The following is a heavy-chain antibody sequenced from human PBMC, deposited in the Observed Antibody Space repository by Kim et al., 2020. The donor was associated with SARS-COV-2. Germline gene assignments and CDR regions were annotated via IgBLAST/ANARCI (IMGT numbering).Heavy chain of an antibody. J-gene: IGHJ4*02. CDR2: ISGSGGST. D-gene: IGHD3-10*01. CDR1: GFTFSSYA. Sequence: GGSLRLSCAASGFTFSSYAMSWVRQAPGKGLEWVSAISGSGGSTYYADSVKGRFTISRDNSKNTLYLQMNSLRAEDTAVYYCANQRGRLLWFGYLDYWGQGTLVTVSS. CDR3: ANQRGRLLWFGYLDY. V-gene: IGHV3-23*01.